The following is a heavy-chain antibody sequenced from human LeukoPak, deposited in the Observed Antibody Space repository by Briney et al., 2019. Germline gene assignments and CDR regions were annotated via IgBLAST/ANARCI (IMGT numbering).Heavy chain of an antibody. CDR3: ARVIVVVPAAIFGYYYYYMDV. J-gene: IGHJ6*03. CDR2: IYYSGST. CDR1: GGSISSYY. V-gene: IGHV4-59*01. Sequence: SETLSLTCTVSGGSISSYYWSWIRQPPGKGLEWIGYIYYSGSTNYNPSLKSRVTISVDTSKNQFSLKLSSVTAADTAVYYCARVIVVVPAAIFGYYYYYMDVWGKGTTVTVSS. D-gene: IGHD2-2*02.